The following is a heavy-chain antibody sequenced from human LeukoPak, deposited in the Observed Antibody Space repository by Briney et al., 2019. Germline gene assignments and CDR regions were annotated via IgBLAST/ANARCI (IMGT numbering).Heavy chain of an antibody. J-gene: IGHJ4*02. CDR2: IYSGGSI. CDR1: GLIVSSNY. CDR3: ARDPARGLYYFDH. Sequence: GGSLRLSCAASGLIVSSNYMSWVRQAPGKGLEWVSVIYSGGSIYYADSVKGRFTISGDNSKNTLYLQMNSLRAEDTAVYYCARDPARGLYYFDHWGQGPLVTVSS. D-gene: IGHD3/OR15-3a*01. V-gene: IGHV3-53*01.